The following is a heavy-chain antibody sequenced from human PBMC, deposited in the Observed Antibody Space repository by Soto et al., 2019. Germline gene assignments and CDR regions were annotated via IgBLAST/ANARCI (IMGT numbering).Heavy chain of an antibody. Sequence: GESLKISCQTAGYTFDSNWIGWVRQMPGKGLEWMGIIYPGDSETRYSPSFQGQVTISVDRSFKTAYLQWRSLQASDTAMYYCARLLESWGEPHYFDSWGQGTAVTVSS. V-gene: IGHV5-51*01. CDR1: GYTFDSNW. CDR2: IYPGDSET. CDR3: ARLLESWGEPHYFDS. D-gene: IGHD1-1*01. J-gene: IGHJ4*02.